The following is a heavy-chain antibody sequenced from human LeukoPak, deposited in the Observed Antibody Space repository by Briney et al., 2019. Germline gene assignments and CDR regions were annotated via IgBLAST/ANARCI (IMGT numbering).Heavy chain of an antibody. V-gene: IGHV1-2*02. Sequence: ASLKVSCKASGYTFTGYYMHWVRQAPGQGLEWMGWINSNSGGTNYAQKFQGRVTMTRDTSISTAYMELSRLRSDDTAVYYCARGPFVGYCSGGSCFPPDYWGQGTLVTVS. CDR3: ARGPFVGYCSGGSCFPPDY. CDR2: INSNSGGT. D-gene: IGHD2-15*01. CDR1: GYTFTGYY. J-gene: IGHJ4*02.